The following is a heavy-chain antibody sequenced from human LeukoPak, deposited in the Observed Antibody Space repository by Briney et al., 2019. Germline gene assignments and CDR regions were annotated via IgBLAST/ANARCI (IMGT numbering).Heavy chain of an antibody. D-gene: IGHD2-2*01. CDR1: GGSISSSSYS. V-gene: IGHV4-39*07. J-gene: IGHJ4*02. CDR3: AKRYCSSTTCYGDRGAFDY. CDR2: IYYSGST. Sequence: PSETLSLTCTVSGGSISSSSYSWGWIRQPPGKGLEWIGSIYYSGSTYYNPSLKSRVTISVDTSKNQFSLKLSSVTAADTAVYYCAKRYCSSTTCYGDRGAFDYWGQGTLVTVSS.